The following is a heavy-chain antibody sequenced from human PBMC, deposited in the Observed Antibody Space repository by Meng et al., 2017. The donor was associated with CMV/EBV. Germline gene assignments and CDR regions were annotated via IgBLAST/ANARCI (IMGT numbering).Heavy chain of an antibody. Sequence: CTVSGGSISSGGYYWSWIRQHPGKGLEWIGYIYYSGSTYYRPSLKRRVTISVDTSKIQFSLKLSSVTAADTAVYYCARDGRYSYGLDYWGQGTLVTVSS. V-gene: IGHV4-31*03. CDR1: GGSISSGGYY. J-gene: IGHJ4*02. D-gene: IGHD5-18*01. CDR2: IYYSGST. CDR3: ARDGRYSYGLDY.